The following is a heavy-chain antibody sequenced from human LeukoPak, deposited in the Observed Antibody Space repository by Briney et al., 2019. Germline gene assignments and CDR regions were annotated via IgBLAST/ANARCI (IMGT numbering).Heavy chain of an antibody. CDR3: ASKGIVVTDDAFDI. V-gene: IGHV3-66*01. J-gene: IGHJ3*02. D-gene: IGHD3-22*01. CDR1: GFLVSRNY. CDR2: TDSGGGT. Sequence: GGSLRLSCVVSGFLVSRNYMSWVRQAPGKGLEWVSFTDSGGGTYFADSVKGRFTISRDTSKNTLYLQMNSLRAEDTAVYYCASKGIVVTDDAFDIWGQGTMVTVSS.